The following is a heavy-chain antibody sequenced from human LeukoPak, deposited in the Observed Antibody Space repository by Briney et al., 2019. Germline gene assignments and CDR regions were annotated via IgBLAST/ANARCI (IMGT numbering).Heavy chain of an antibody. CDR3: ATKKYSGSFYAF. V-gene: IGHV1-2*02. Sequence: GASVKVSCKASGYSSTDYYIYWVRQAAGQGLEWMGWIKPNSGDTNYVQKFEGRVTMTRDTSISTAYMELSSLRSDDTAVYYCATKKYSGSFYAFWGQGTLVTVSS. CDR1: GYSSTDYY. CDR2: IKPNSGDT. J-gene: IGHJ4*02. D-gene: IGHD1-26*01.